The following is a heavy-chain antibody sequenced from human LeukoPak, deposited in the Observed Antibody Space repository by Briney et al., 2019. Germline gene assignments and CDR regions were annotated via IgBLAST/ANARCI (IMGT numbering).Heavy chain of an antibody. D-gene: IGHD3-22*01. CDR1: GYSITNGHY. CDR3: ARGGSAEESSAYYKYYYYYMDV. J-gene: IGHJ6*03. Sequence: SETLSLTCTVSGYSITNGHYWGWIRQPPGKGLEWIGSIYHTGSNYYNLSLKSRVTISVDTSKNQFSLKLSSVTAADTAVYYCARGGSAEESSAYYKYYYYYMDVWGKGTTVTVS. CDR2: IYHTGSN. V-gene: IGHV4-38-2*02.